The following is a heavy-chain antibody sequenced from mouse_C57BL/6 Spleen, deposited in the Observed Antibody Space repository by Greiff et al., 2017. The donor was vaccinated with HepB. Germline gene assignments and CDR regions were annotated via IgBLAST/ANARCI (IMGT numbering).Heavy chain of an antibody. CDR2: ISSGSSTI. CDR3: ARGTVVATDFDY. D-gene: IGHD1-1*01. V-gene: IGHV5-17*01. CDR1: GFTFSDYG. Sequence: DVKLVESGGGLVKPGGSLKLSCAASGFTFSDYGMHWVRQAPEKGLEWVAYISSGSSTIYYADTVKGRFTISRDNAKNTLFLQMTSLRSEDTAMYYCARGTVVATDFDYWGQGTTLTVSS. J-gene: IGHJ2*01.